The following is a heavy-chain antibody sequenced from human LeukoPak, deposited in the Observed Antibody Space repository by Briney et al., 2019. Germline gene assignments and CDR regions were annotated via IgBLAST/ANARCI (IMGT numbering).Heavy chain of an antibody. CDR1: GFTFSSYA. J-gene: IGHJ4*02. CDR2: ISGSGGST. D-gene: IGHD2-2*01. CDR3: AKGTTYCNSTSCYHGQFDY. Sequence: TGGSLRLSCAASGFTFSSYAMSWVRQAPGKGLEWVSAISGSGGSTYYADSVKGRFTISRDNSKNTLYLQMNSLRAEDTAVYYCAKGTTYCNSTSCYHGQFDYWGQGTLVTVSS. V-gene: IGHV3-23*01.